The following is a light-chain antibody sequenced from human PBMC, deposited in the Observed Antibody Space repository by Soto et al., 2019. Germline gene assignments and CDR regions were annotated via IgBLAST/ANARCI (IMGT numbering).Light chain of an antibody. CDR3: AAWDDSLNAVV. CDR2: SNN. CDR1: SSNVGRNT. V-gene: IGLV1-44*01. Sequence: QSMLTQPPSASGTPGQRVTISCSGSSSNVGRNTVNWYQQLPGTAPKLLIYSNNQRPSGVPDRFSGSKSGTSASLAISGLQSEDEADYYCAAWDDSLNAVVFGGGTKLTVL. J-gene: IGLJ2*01.